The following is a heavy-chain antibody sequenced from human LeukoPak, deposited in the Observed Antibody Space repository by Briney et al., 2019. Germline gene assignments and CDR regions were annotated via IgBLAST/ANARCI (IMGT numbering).Heavy chain of an antibody. D-gene: IGHD5-24*01. CDR2: IYYSGST. CDR3: ARGQSLVEMATNPPYYFDY. CDR1: GGSISSSSYY. V-gene: IGHV4-39*07. Sequence: SETLSLTCTVSGGSISSSSYYWGWIRQPPGKGLEWIGSIYYSGSTYYNPSLKSRVTISVDTSKNQFSLKLSSVTAADMAVYYCARGQSLVEMATNPPYYFDYWGQGTLVTVSS. J-gene: IGHJ4*02.